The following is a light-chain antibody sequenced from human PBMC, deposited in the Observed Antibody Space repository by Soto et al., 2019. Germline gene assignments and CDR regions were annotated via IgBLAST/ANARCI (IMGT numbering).Light chain of an antibody. CDR1: SSDIGAYNY. J-gene: IGLJ1*01. V-gene: IGLV2-14*01. CDR2: GVT. Sequence: VLTQPASVSGSPGQSITISCTGTSSDIGAYNYVSWYQQYPGKAPKLMIYGVTNRPSGVSNRFSGSKTGNTASLTISGLQAEDEADYYCFSHRSGDSHVFGTGTKVTVL. CDR3: FSHRSGDSHV.